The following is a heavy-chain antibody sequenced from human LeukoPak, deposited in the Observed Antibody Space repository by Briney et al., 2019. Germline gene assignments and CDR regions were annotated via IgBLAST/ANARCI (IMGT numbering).Heavy chain of an antibody. CDR2: IKSKTDGGTT. D-gene: IGHD6-13*01. CDR3: TTDWWGQQAAGAVKGAEGDFQH. V-gene: IGHV3-15*01. J-gene: IGHJ1*01. Sequence: GGSLRLSCAASGFTFSSYWMHWVRQAPGKGLEWVGRIKSKTDGGTTDYAAPVKGRFTLSRDDSKNTLYLQMNSLKTEDTAVYYCTTDWWGQQAAGAVKGAEGDFQHWGQGTLVTVSS. CDR1: GFTFSSYW.